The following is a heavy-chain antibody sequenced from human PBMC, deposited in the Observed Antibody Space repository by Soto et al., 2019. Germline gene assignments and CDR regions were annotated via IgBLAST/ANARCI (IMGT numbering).Heavy chain of an antibody. J-gene: IGHJ4*02. Sequence: VGSLRLSCAASGFTFDTNGMTWVRQAPGKGLEWVATISGIGGSTYLADSVKGRLSISRDNSKNTVSLLMNSLRAEDTAVYFCARGSSGYISSWYYFDYWGRGTLVTVSS. CDR3: ARGSSGYISSWYYFDY. CDR2: ISGIGGST. CDR1: GFTFDTNG. V-gene: IGHV3-23*01. D-gene: IGHD6-13*01.